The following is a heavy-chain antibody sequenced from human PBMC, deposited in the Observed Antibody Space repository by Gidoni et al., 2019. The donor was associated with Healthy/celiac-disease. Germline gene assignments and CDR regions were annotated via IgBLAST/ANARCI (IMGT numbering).Heavy chain of an antibody. CDR1: GSTFTSSA. CDR3: ARGLAPCSGGSCYDHNSYYYGMDV. Sequence: QVQLVQSGAEVKKPGASVKVSCQASGSTFTSSAMHWVRQAPGQRLEWMGWNNAGNGNTKYSQKYQGGVTITRDTSASTAYMELSSLRSEDTAVYYCARGLAPCSGGSCYDHNSYYYGMDVWGQGTTVTVSS. CDR2: NNAGNGNT. V-gene: IGHV1-3*01. D-gene: IGHD2-15*01. J-gene: IGHJ6*02.